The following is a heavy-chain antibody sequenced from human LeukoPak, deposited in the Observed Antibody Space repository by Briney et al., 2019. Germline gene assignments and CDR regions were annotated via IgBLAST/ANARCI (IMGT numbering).Heavy chain of an antibody. D-gene: IGHD3-3*01. CDR3: AGDWRGLLIHRRGFDY. V-gene: IGHV3-7*01. J-gene: IGHJ4*02. CDR2: IKKDGSEK. Sequence: GGSLRLSCAASGFTFSSYNMNWVRQAPGKGLEWVANIKKDGSEKYYVDSVKGRFTISRDNAKNSLFLQMNSLRAEDTAVYYCAGDWRGLLIHRRGFDYWGQGTLVTVSS. CDR1: GFTFSSYN.